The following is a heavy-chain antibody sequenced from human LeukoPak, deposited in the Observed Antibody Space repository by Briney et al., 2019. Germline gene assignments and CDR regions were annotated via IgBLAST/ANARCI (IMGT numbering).Heavy chain of an antibody. J-gene: IGHJ4*02. CDR2: ISYDGSNT. CDR1: GFTFNTYA. V-gene: IGHV3-30-3*01. Sequence: PGGSLRLSCVASGFTFNTYAIHWVRQAPAKGLEWVAVISYDGSNTYYEDSVKGRFTISRDNSKNTLYLQMNSLRAEDMAVYYCAREEWYYFDYWGQGTLVTVSS. CDR3: AREEWYYFDY. D-gene: IGHD3-3*01.